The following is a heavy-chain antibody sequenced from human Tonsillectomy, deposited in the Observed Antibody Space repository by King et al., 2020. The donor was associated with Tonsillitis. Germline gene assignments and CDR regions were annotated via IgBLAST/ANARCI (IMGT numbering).Heavy chain of an antibody. D-gene: IGHD3-3*01. CDR1: GFTFATYA. CDR2: ISGSGTTA. CDR3: AKDKGDFYDPENALDI. J-gene: IGHJ3*02. V-gene: IGHV3-23*04. Sequence: VQLVESGGGLVQPGGSLRLSCAASGFTFATYAMGWVRQAPGKGLEWVSTISGSGTTAFYADSVKGRFTLPRDNSRNTLYLQMNRLRAEDTAVYYCAKDKGDFYDPENALDIWGRGTMVTVSS.